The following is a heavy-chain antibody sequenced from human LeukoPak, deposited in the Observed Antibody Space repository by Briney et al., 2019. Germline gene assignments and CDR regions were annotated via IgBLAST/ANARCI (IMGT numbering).Heavy chain of an antibody. Sequence: ASVKVSCKASGYTFTSYGISWVRQAPGQGLEWMGWISAYNGNTNYAQKLQGRVTMTTDTSTSTAYMELRSLRSDDTAVYYCARNPRDYVWGSYRRGYFDYWGQGTLVTVSS. V-gene: IGHV1-18*01. D-gene: IGHD3-16*02. J-gene: IGHJ4*02. CDR3: ARNPRDYVWGSYRRGYFDY. CDR2: ISAYNGNT. CDR1: GYTFTSYG.